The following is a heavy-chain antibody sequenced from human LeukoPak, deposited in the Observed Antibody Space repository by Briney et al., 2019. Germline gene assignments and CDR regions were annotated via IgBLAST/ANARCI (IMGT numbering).Heavy chain of an antibody. CDR3: ARDACSSTICQAGGNWFDP. V-gene: IGHV1-46*01. D-gene: IGHD2-2*01. CDR1: GYTFTSYY. J-gene: IGHJ5*02. CDR2: INPSGGSR. Sequence: ASVKVSCTASGYTFTSYYMHWVRQAPGQGLEWMGTINPSGGSRSYAQKFQGRVTMTRDTSTSTVYMELSSLRSEDTAVYFCARDACSSTICQAGGNWFDPWGQGTLVTVSS.